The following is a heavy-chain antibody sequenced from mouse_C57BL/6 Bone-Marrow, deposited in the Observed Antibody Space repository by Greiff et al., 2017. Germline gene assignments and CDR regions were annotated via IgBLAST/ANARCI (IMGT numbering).Heavy chain of an antibody. D-gene: IGHD2-4*01. CDR1: GYAFSSSW. CDR3: TRNDYFLFDY. J-gene: IGHJ2*01. V-gene: IGHV1-82*01. Sequence: QVQLQQSGPELVKPGASVKISCKASGYAFSSSWMNWVKQRPGKGLEWIGRIDPGDGDTNYNGKFKGKATLTAAKSSSPAYMQLSSLTSEDSAVYFCTRNDYFLFDYWGPGTTLPVSS. CDR2: IDPGDGDT.